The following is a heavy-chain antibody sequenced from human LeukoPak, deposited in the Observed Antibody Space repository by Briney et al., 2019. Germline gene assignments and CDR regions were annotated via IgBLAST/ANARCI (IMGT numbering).Heavy chain of an antibody. D-gene: IGHD3/OR15-3a*01. J-gene: IGHJ6*02. V-gene: IGHV4-39*01. CDR3: ASGGLKYYYYGMDV. Sequence: PSETLSLTCTVSGGSISSSSYYWGWIRQPPGKGLEWIGSIYYSGSTYYNPSLKSRVTISVDTSKNQFSLKLSSVTAADTAVYYCASGGLKYYYYGMDVWGQGTTVTVSS. CDR2: IYYSGST. CDR1: GGSISSSSYY.